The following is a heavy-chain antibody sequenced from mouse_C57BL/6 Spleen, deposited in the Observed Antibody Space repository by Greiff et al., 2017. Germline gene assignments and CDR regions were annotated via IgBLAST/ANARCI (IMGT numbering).Heavy chain of an antibody. Sequence: QVQLQQSGPELVKPGASVKISCKASGYAFSSSWMNWVKQRPGKGLEWIGRIYPGDGDTNYNGKFKGKATLTADKSSSTAYMQLSSLTSEDSAVYFCARSVDGYYVMDYWGQGTSVTVSS. CDR3: ARSVDGYYVMDY. J-gene: IGHJ4*01. V-gene: IGHV1-82*01. CDR2: IYPGDGDT. D-gene: IGHD2-3*01. CDR1: GYAFSSSW.